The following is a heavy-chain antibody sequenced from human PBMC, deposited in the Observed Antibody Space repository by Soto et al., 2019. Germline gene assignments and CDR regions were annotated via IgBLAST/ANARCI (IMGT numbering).Heavy chain of an antibody. CDR2: INHSGST. CDR1: GASFSAYY. D-gene: IGHD5-12*01. CDR3: ARDPHSGYDSFMDV. Sequence: SETLSLTYAVYGASFSAYYWTWLRPSPGKGLEWIGEINHSGSTNYNSSLKSRVIISVDTSKNQFSLKLSSVTAADTAVYYCARDPHSGYDSFMDVWGKGTTVTVSS. V-gene: IGHV4-34*01. J-gene: IGHJ6*03.